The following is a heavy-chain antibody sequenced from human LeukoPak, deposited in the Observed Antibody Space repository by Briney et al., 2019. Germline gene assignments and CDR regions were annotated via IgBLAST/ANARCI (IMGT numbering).Heavy chain of an antibody. D-gene: IGHD2-15*01. CDR2: INAIGGST. J-gene: IGHJ6*03. V-gene: IGHV3-23*01. Sequence: GGSLRLSCAASGFTFSSYGTRSVRQAPRKWLELVSSINAIGGSTNYADSVKGPFTIARDNSKNMLYLQMNSLRDEDTAIYYCAKNGDRGAYCSGGSCYAYFYYYMDVWGEGTTVSISS. CDR1: GFTFSSYG. CDR3: AKNGDRGAYCSGGSCYAYFYYYMDV.